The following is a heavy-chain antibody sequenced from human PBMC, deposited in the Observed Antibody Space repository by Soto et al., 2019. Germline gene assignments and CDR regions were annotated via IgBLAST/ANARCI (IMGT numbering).Heavy chain of an antibody. D-gene: IGHD2-15*01. Sequence: QVQLQQWGAGLLKPSETLSLTCAVYGGSFSGYYWSWIRQAPGKGLEWIGEINHSGSTNYNPSLKSRVTISVDTSKNQFSLKLSSVTAADTAVYYCAREGGRPLDYWGQGTLVTVSS. CDR1: GGSFSGYY. CDR2: INHSGST. J-gene: IGHJ4*02. V-gene: IGHV4-34*01. CDR3: AREGGRPLDY.